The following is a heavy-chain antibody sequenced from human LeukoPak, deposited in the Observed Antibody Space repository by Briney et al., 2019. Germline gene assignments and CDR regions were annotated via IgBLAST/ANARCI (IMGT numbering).Heavy chain of an antibody. V-gene: IGHV4-34*01. CDR3: ARVAGYCSGGSCRTRFDP. CDR1: GGSFSGYY. J-gene: IGHJ5*02. Sequence: SETLSLTCAVYGGSFSGYYWSWIRQPPGKGLEWIGEINHSGGTNCNPSLKSRVTISVDTSKNQFSLKLSSVTAADTAVYYCARVAGYCSGGSCRTRFDPWGQGTLVTVSS. D-gene: IGHD2-15*01. CDR2: INHSGGT.